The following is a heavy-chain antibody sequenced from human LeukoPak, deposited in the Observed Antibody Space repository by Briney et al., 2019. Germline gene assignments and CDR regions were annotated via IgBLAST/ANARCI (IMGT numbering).Heavy chain of an antibody. CDR3: ARRDSLAARPFDF. CDR2: IYYSGST. J-gene: IGHJ4*02. CDR1: SGSISSTSYY. D-gene: IGHD6-6*01. Sequence: PSETLSLTCTVSSGSISSTSYYWGWIRQPPGKGLEWIGSIYYSGSTSYNPSLKSRVTMSVDTSKNQFSLNLSSVTAADTAVYYCARRDSLAARPFDFWGQGTLLTVSS. V-gene: IGHV4-39*01.